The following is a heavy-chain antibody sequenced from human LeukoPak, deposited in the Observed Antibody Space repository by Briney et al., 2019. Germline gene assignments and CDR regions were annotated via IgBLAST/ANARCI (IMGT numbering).Heavy chain of an antibody. V-gene: IGHV5-51*01. D-gene: IGHD4-11*01. Sequence: GESLKISCKASGYSFPNFWIGWVRQMPGKGLEWMGIIYPAGSDVRFSPSCQGQVTISADKSINTAYLQWRSLKASDTAMYYCARQLRARHSKSYDPYVYWGQGTLVSVSS. CDR3: ARQLRARHSKSYDPYVY. CDR2: IYPAGSDV. CDR1: GYSFPNFW. J-gene: IGHJ4*02.